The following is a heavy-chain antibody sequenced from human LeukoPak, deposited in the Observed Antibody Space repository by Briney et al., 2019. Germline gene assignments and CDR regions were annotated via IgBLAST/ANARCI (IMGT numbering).Heavy chain of an antibody. CDR2: INQDGSEE. CDR3: ARSPTPRELPHYFDY. V-gene: IGHV3-7*01. Sequence: GGSLRLSCAASGFTFSRYWMSWVRQAPGKGLEWVANINQDGSEEYYVDSVKGRFTISRDNAKNSVYLQMNRLRAEDTAVYYCARSPTPRELPHYFDYWGQGTLVTVSS. D-gene: IGHD3-10*01. J-gene: IGHJ4*02. CDR1: GFTFSRYW.